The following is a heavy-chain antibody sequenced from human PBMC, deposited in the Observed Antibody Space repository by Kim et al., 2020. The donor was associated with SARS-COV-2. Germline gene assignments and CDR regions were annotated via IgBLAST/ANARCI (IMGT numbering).Heavy chain of an antibody. CDR2: ISYDGSNK. J-gene: IGHJ4*02. CDR1: GFTFSSYG. V-gene: IGHV3-33*05. CDR3: ASNFKRADREYNSGSYSYYFDY. Sequence: GGSLRLSCAASGFTFSSYGMHWVRQAPGKGLEWVAVISYDGSNKYYADSVKGRFTISRDNSKNTLYLQMNSLRAEDTAVYYCASNFKRADREYNSGSYSYYFDYWGQGTLVTVSS. D-gene: IGHD1-26*01.